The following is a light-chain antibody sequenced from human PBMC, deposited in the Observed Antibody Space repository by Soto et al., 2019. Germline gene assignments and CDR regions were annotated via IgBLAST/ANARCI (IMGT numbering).Light chain of an antibody. Sequence: EIVMTQSPATLSVSPGERATLSCRASQRVSRNLAWYQQKPGQAPRLLIYGASTRATGIPARFSGSGSETEFTLTISSLQSEDFAVYYCQQHNNWPPYTFGQWTKLEIK. CDR1: QRVSRN. CDR2: GAS. CDR3: QQHNNWPPYT. V-gene: IGKV3-15*01. J-gene: IGKJ2*01.